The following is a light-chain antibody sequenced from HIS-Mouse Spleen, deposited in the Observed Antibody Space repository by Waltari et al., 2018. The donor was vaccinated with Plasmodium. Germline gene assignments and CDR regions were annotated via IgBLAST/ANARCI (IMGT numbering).Light chain of an antibody. V-gene: IGLV3-1*01. J-gene: IGLJ2*01. CDR1: KLGYKY. CDR3: QAWDSSTVV. Sequence: SYELTQPPSVSVSPGQTASITCSGDKLGYKYACWYQQKPGQSPVLVIYQDSKRPSGIPERVSGSNPGNPATLTIGVTQAMDDAADSCQAWDSSTVVFGGGTKLTVL. CDR2: QDS.